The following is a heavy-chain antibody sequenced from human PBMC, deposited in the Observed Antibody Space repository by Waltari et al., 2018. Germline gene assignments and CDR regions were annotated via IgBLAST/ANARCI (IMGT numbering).Heavy chain of an antibody. J-gene: IGHJ3*02. Sequence: EVQLVESGGGLVQPGGSLRLSCAASGIAFSTDWMTSVLKAPGKGLEWVANIKSDGSVKHYVDSVKGRFTISRDNARNSLYLQMNSLRAEDTAVYYCTRDSSPGSQTSGWFDAFDIWGQGARVTVSA. CDR3: TRDSSPGSQTSGWFDAFDI. D-gene: IGHD6-19*01. V-gene: IGHV3-7*01. CDR2: IKSDGSVK. CDR1: GIAFSTDW.